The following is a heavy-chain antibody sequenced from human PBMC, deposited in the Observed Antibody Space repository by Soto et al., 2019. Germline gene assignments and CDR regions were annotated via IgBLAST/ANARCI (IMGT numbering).Heavy chain of an antibody. V-gene: IGHV4-34*01. Sequence: SETLSLTCAVYGGSFSGYYWSWIRQPPGKGLEWIGEINHSGSTNYNPSLKSRVTISVDTSKNQFSLKLSSVTAADTAVYYCARGYYGSGSYYYRAEYFQHWGQGTLVTVSS. CDR1: GGSFSGYY. CDR2: INHSGST. D-gene: IGHD3-10*01. J-gene: IGHJ1*01. CDR3: ARGYYGSGSYYYRAEYFQH.